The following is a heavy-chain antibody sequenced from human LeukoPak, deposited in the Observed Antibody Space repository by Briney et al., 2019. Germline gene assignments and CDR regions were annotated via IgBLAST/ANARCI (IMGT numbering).Heavy chain of an antibody. D-gene: IGHD4-17*01. V-gene: IGHV1-2*02. CDR2: INPNSGGT. Sequence: ASVKVSCKASGYTFTGYYMHWVRQAPGQGLEWMGWINPNSGGTNYAQKFQGRVTMTRDTSISTAYMELSRLRSDDTAVYYCARAPDYGDYVYPFDYWGQGTLVTVSS. J-gene: IGHJ4*02. CDR1: GYTFTGYY. CDR3: ARAPDYGDYVYPFDY.